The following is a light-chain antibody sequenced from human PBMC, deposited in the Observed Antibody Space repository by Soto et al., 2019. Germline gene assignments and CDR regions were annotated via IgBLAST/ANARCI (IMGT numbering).Light chain of an antibody. CDR1: QSLTNSY. V-gene: IGKV3-20*01. Sequence: EVVLTHSPGTLSMSPLERAALSCRASQSLTNSYIAWYQVKPGQAPRLLIYDTSSRATGIPDRFSGSGSGTDFTLTITRLEPEDFAVFYCQQYGTSEIIFGQGTRLEI. J-gene: IGKJ5*01. CDR3: QQYGTSEII. CDR2: DTS.